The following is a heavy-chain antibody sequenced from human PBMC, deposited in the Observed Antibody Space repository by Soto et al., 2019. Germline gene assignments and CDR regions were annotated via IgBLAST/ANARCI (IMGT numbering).Heavy chain of an antibody. CDR3: AREGKQYCSGGSCYIVRSGMDG. CDR2: IYYSGST. D-gene: IGHD2-15*01. J-gene: IGHJ6*02. Sequence: SETLSLTCTVSGGSISSYYWSWIRQPPGKGLEWIGYIYYSGSTNYNPSLKSRVTISVDTSKNQFSLKLSSVTAADTAVYYCAREGKQYCSGGSCYIVRSGMDGWGQGITVTVS. V-gene: IGHV4-59*01. CDR1: GGSISSYY.